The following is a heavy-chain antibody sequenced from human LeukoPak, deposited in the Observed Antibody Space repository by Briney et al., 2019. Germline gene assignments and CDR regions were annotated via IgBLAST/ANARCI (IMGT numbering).Heavy chain of an antibody. V-gene: IGHV3-74*01. CDR1: GFTFSSYW. CDR2: INSDGSST. CDR3: ARVYGSGSPPDY. Sequence: GGSLRLSCAASGFTFSSYWMHWVRQAPGKGLVWVSRINSDGSSTSYADSVKGRFTISRDNAKNTLYLQMNSLRAEDTAVYYCARVYGSGSPPDYWGQGTLVTVSS. J-gene: IGHJ4*02. D-gene: IGHD3-10*01.